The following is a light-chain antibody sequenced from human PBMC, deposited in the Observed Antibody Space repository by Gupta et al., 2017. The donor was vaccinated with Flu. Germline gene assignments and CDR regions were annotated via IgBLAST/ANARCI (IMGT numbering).Light chain of an antibody. CDR3: CSYAGSSLYV. J-gene: IGLJ1*01. CDR2: EGS. Sequence: QSALTQPASVSGSPGQSITISCTGTSSDVGSYNLVSWYQQHPGKAPKLMIYEGSKRPSGVSNRFSASKSGTTASLTTSGLQAEDEADYYCCSYAGSSLYVFGTGTKVTVL. V-gene: IGLV2-23*01. CDR1: SSDVGSYNL.